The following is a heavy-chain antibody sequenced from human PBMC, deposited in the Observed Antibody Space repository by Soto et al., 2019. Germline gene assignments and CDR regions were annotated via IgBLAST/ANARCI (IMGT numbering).Heavy chain of an antibody. D-gene: IGHD3-16*02. CDR1: GGSISYYH. CDR2: VSDSGRT. CDR3: GTDSPRSFPYYGVDV. Sequence: PSETLSLTCTVSGGSISYYHWTWIRQPPGKGLEWIGFVSDSGRTSYNPSLQSRVTISVDTSRNQFSLRLTSVTAADTAVYYCGTDSPRSFPYYGVDVWGPGTTVTVSS. J-gene: IGHJ6*02. V-gene: IGHV4-59*01.